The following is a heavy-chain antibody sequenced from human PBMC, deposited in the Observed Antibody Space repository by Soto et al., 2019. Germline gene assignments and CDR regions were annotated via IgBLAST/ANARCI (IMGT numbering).Heavy chain of an antibody. Sequence: QVQLVQSGAEVKKPGSSVKVSCKASGGTFSSYTISWVRQAPGQGLEWMGRIIPILGIANYAQKFQVRVTITGDKSTSTAYMELSSLRSEDTAVYYCARENWVSAFDIWGQGSMVTGSS. D-gene: IGHD7-27*01. CDR3: ARENWVSAFDI. CDR1: GGTFSSYT. CDR2: IIPILGIA. J-gene: IGHJ3*02. V-gene: IGHV1-69*02.